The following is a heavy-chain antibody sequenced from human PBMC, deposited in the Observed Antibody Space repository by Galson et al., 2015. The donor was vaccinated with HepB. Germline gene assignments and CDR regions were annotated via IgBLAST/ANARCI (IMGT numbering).Heavy chain of an antibody. CDR2: IYYSGTT. CDR3: ARDPLDDFWSGPVG. V-gene: IGHV4-39*07. D-gene: IGHD3-3*01. Sequence: WVRQPPGKGLEWIGCIYYSGTTYYNPSLKSRVTISIDTSKNQFSLKLSSVTAADTAVYYCARDPLDDFWSGPVGWGQGTLVTVSS. J-gene: IGHJ4*02.